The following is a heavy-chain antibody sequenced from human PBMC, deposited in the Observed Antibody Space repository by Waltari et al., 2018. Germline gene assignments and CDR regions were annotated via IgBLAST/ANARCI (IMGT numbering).Heavy chain of an antibody. CDR3: ARDPFPGTMWYFDY. D-gene: IGHD3-10*01. CDR2: IYTSGST. CDR1: GGSISSYY. J-gene: IGHJ4*02. Sequence: QVQLQESGPGLVKPSETLSLTCTVPGGSISSYYWSWIRQPAGKGLEWIGRIYTSGSTNYNPSLKSRVTMSVDTSKNQFSLKLSSVTAADTAVYYCARDPFPGTMWYFDYWGQGTLVTVSS. V-gene: IGHV4-4*07.